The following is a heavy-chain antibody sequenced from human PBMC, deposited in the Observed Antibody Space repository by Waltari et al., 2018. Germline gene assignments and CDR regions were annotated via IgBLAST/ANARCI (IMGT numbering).Heavy chain of an antibody. D-gene: IGHD3-10*01. J-gene: IGHJ6*03. V-gene: IGHV1-2*02. CDR2: INSNTGGT. CDR1: GYNFNGHY. CDR3: ARDGSGSYWYYMDV. Sequence: QVQLVQSGAEVKNPWASVKVSCQASGYNFNGHYIHWVRQAPGQGLEWLGWINSNTGGTKYAQKFQGRVTMTRAASITTVYMELSSLRSDDTAVYYCARDGSGSYWYYMDVWGKGTTVTISS.